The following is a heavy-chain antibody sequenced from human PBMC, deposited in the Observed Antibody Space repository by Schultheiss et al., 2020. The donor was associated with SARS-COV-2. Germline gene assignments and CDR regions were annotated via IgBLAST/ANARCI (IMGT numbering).Heavy chain of an antibody. Sequence: GGSLRLSCAASGFTFSSYGMHWVRQAPGKGLEWVAVISYDGSNKYYADSVKGRFTIYRDNSKNTLYLQMNSLRAEDTAVYYCAKDGGAVAGDYWGQGTLVTVSS. CDR3: AKDGGAVAGDY. CDR1: GFTFSSYG. D-gene: IGHD6-19*01. J-gene: IGHJ4*02. V-gene: IGHV3-30*18. CDR2: ISYDGSNK.